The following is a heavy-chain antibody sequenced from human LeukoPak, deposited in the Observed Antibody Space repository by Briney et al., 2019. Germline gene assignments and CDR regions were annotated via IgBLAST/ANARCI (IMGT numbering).Heavy chain of an antibody. J-gene: IGHJ4*02. D-gene: IGHD5-12*01. Sequence: PSETLSLTCTASGGSISSYYWSWIRQPAGKGLEWIARIYTSGSTNYNPSLKSRVTRSVATSKNQFSLKLSSVNAADTAVYYCARAWGGDYDYYFDYWGQGTLVTASS. V-gene: IGHV4-4*07. CDR2: IYTSGST. CDR3: ARAWGGDYDYYFDY. CDR1: GGSISSYY.